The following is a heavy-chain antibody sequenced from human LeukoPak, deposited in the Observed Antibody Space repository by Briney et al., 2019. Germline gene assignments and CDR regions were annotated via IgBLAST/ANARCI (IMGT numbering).Heavy chain of an antibody. J-gene: IGHJ6*03. CDR1: GGSISSSSYY. V-gene: IGHV4-39*01. CDR3: ARRRNYYYYMDV. CDR2: IYYSGST. Sequence: SETLSLTCTVSGGSISSSSYYWGWIRQPPGRGLEWIGSIYYSGSTYYNPSLKSRVTISVDTSKNQFSLKLSSVTAADTAVYYCARRRNYYYYMDVWGKGTTVTVSS.